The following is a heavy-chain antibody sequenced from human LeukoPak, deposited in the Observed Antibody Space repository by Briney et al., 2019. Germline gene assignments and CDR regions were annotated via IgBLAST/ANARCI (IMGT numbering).Heavy chain of an antibody. CDR2: IYYSGST. CDR1: GFTFSSYA. D-gene: IGHD5-18*01. CDR3: ARTMVTYYYYYMDV. V-gene: IGHV4-59*01. J-gene: IGHJ6*03. Sequence: GSLRLSCAASGFTFSSYAMSWIRQPPGKGLEWIGYIYYSGSTNYNPSLKSRVTISVDTSKNQFSLRLSSVTAADTAVYYCARTMVTYYYYYMDVWGKGTTVTVSS.